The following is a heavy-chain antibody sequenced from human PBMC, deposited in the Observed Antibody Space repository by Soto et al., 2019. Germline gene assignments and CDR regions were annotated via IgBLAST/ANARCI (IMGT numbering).Heavy chain of an antibody. Sequence: QMHLVESGGGVVQPGGSLRLSCVASGFSLSSFAMHWVRQAPGKGLEWVATTSYDGLNTFYGESVRGRFSISRDTSKNTLFLQMDSLTTEDTAVYFCAKSSSGLRDYFDSWGRGTLVTVSS. CDR2: TSYDGLNT. CDR1: GFSLSSFA. D-gene: IGHD3-10*01. J-gene: IGHJ4*02. V-gene: IGHV3-30-3*02. CDR3: AKSSSGLRDYFDS.